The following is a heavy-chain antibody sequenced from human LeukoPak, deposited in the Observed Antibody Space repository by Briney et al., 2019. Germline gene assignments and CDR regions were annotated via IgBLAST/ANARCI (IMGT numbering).Heavy chain of an antibody. Sequence: GGSLRLSCAASGFTFSNYAMSWVRQAPGKGLEWVSTITVSGGGTYYTDSVKGRFTISRDNSKNTLYLQMNSLRAEDTAVYYCTKALGSGSYYKLDYWGQGTLVTVSS. J-gene: IGHJ4*02. D-gene: IGHD3-10*01. CDR3: TKALGSGSYYKLDY. V-gene: IGHV3-23*01. CDR2: ITVSGGGT. CDR1: GFTFSNYA.